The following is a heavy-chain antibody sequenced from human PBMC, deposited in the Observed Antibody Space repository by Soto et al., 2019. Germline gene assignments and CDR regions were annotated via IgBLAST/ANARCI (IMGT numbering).Heavy chain of an antibody. CDR1: GFSLSTSRVA. V-gene: IGHV2-5*02. D-gene: IGHD4-17*01. CDR3: AHRTVETPFDY. J-gene: IGHJ4*02. Sequence: QITLKESGPTLVKPTQTLTLTCAFSGFSLSTSRVAVGWIRQPPGKALEWLAHIYWDDDKRYFPSLESRLTITKDTSKNHVVLTMNNMNPLDTATYFCAHRTVETPFDYGGQGTPVTVSS. CDR2: IYWDDDK.